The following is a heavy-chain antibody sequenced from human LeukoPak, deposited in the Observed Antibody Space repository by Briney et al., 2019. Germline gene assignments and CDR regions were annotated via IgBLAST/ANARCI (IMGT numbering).Heavy chain of an antibody. CDR3: ARERYCDSSGYYYFDY. Sequence: GGSLRLSCAASGFTFSSYSMNWVRQAPGKGLEWVSSISSSSNYIYYADSVKGRFTISRDNAKNSLYLQMNSLRVEDTALYYCARERYCDSSGYYYFDYWGQGTLVTVSS. CDR2: ISSSSNYI. D-gene: IGHD3-22*01. CDR1: GFTFSSYS. V-gene: IGHV3-21*04. J-gene: IGHJ4*02.